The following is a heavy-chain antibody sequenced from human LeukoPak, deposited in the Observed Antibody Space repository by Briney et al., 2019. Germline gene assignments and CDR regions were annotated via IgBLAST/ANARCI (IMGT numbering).Heavy chain of an antibody. J-gene: IGHJ4*02. CDR2: IKQDGSEK. Sequence: GGSLRLSCAASGFTFSSYWMSWVRQAPGKGLEGVANIKQDGSEKYYVDSVKGRFTISRDNAKNSLYLQMNSLRAEDTAVYYCARGRYCSGGSCYYFDYWGQGTLVTVSS. CDR3: ARGRYCSGGSCYYFDY. V-gene: IGHV3-7*01. CDR1: GFTFSSYW. D-gene: IGHD2-15*01.